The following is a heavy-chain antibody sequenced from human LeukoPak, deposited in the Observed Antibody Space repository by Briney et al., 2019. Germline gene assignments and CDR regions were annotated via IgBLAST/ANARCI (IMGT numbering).Heavy chain of an antibody. CDR1: GFTFSSYA. J-gene: IGHJ4*02. CDR3: ASDLRGLDSL. V-gene: IGHV3-21*01. Sequence: GGSLRLSCAASGFTFSSYAMSWVRQAPGKGLEWVSSISSSRSNIYYSDSVKGRFTISRDNARNSLFLRMNSLRLEDTAVYYCASDLRGLDSLWGQGTLVSVSS. D-gene: IGHD1-1*01. CDR2: ISSSRSNI.